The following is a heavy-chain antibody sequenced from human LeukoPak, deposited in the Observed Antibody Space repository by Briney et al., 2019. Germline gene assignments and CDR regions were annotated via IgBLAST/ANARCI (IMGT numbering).Heavy chain of an antibody. CDR3: ARQGGIVVVPAAREYNWFDP. V-gene: IGHV4-38-2*01. CDR2: IYHSGST. Sequence: SETLSLTCAASGYSISSGYYWGWIRQPPGKGLEWIGSIYHSGSTYYNPSLKSRVTISVDTSKNQFSLKLSSVTAADTAVYYCARQGGIVVVPAAREYNWFDPWGQGTLVTVSS. CDR1: GYSISSGYY. J-gene: IGHJ5*02. D-gene: IGHD2-2*01.